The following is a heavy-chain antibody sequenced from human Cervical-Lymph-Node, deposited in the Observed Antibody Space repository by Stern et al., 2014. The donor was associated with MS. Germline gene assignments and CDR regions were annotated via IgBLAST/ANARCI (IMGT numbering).Heavy chain of an antibody. CDR1: GGSTSRSYY. CDR3: ARGRILTNQYTAPFDS. CDR2: IYSGGST. Sequence: QVQLQESGPGLVKPSQTLSLTCTVSGGSTSRSYYWTWIRPPAGKGLEWVGHIYSGGSTDYNPSLKSRVIISVDTSQNPFSLKLSSVTAADTAVYYCARGRILTNQYTAPFDSWGQGTLVTVSS. D-gene: IGHD3-9*01. V-gene: IGHV4-61*02. J-gene: IGHJ4*02.